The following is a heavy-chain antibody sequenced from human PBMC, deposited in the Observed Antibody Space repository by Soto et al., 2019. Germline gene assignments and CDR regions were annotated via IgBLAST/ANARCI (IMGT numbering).Heavy chain of an antibody. V-gene: IGHV3-11*01. CDR3: ARDRNCSGGSCGGGYYFDY. Sequence: GGSLRLSCAASGFTFSDYCMSWIRQAPGKGLEWVSYISSSGSTIYYADSVKGRFTISRDNAKNSLYLQMNSLRAEDTAVYYCARDRNCSGGSCGGGYYFDYWGQGTLVTVSS. CDR1: GFTFSDYC. J-gene: IGHJ4*02. D-gene: IGHD2-15*01. CDR2: ISSSGSTI.